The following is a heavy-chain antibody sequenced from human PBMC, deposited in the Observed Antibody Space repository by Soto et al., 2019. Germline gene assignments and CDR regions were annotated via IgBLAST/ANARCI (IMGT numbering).Heavy chain of an antibody. CDR1: GFTVSSNY. Sequence: EVQLVETGGGLIQPGGSLRLSCAASGFTVSSNYMSWVRQAPGKVLEWVSVIYSGCSTYYADSVEGRFTISRDNSKNTLYLQMNSLRAEDTAVYYCARGGAVADISWFDPWGQGTLVTVSS. CDR2: IYSGCST. J-gene: IGHJ5*02. CDR3: ARGGAVADISWFDP. V-gene: IGHV3-53*02. D-gene: IGHD6-19*01.